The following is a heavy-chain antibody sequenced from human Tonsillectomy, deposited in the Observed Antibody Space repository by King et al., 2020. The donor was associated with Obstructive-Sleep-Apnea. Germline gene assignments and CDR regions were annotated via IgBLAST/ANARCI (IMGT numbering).Heavy chain of an antibody. D-gene: IGHD6-19*01. CDR1: GGSISSYY. V-gene: IGHV4-59*01. Sequence: QLQESGPGLVKPSETLSLTCAVSGGSISSYYWSWIRQPPGKGLEWIGYIYYSGSTNCNPSLKSRVAISVDTSKNQFSLKLSSVTAADTAVYYCARTGVAGIIGWFDPWAQGTLVTVSS. CDR2: IYYSGST. CDR3: ARTGVAGIIGWFDP. J-gene: IGHJ5*02.